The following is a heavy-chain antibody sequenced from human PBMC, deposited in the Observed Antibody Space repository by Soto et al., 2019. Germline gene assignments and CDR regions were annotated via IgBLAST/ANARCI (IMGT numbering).Heavy chain of an antibody. CDR2: IIPIFGTA. CDR3: ARHLGGNHYYYGMDV. D-gene: IGHD3-16*01. J-gene: IGHJ6*02. CDR1: GGTFSSYA. Sequence: QVQLVQSGAEVKKPGSSVKVSCKASGGTFSSYAISWVRQAPGQGLEWMGGIIPIFGTADYAQKIQGRVTITADDFTSTAYMELSSLLSEDTAVYYCARHLGGNHYYYGMDVWGQGTTVTVSS. V-gene: IGHV1-69*12.